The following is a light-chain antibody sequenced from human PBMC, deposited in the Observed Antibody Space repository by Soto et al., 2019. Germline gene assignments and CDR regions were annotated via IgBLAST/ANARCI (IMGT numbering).Light chain of an antibody. CDR3: QQFNSVLGSI. V-gene: IGKV1-5*03. CDR1: QSISSW. Sequence: DIQMTQSPSTLSASVGDRITITSRASQSISSWLAWYQQKPRKAPKLLIYKASSLESGVQSRFSGSGSGTEFTLTISSLQPDDFATYYSQQFNSVLGSILGQGTRLEIK. J-gene: IGKJ5*01. CDR2: KAS.